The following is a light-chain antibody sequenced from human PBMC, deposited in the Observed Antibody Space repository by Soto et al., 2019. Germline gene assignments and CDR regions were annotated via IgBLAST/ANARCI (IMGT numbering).Light chain of an antibody. J-gene: IGLJ2*01. Sequence: QSALTQPRSVSGSPGQSVTISCTGTSSDVGNYNYVSWYRHHPGKAPKVLIYDVSKRPSGVPDRFSGSKSGNTASLNVSGIQAEAEAHYYCSSYVGTYSLLFGGGTKLTVL. CDR2: DVS. V-gene: IGLV2-11*01. CDR1: SSDVGNYNY. CDR3: SSYVGTYSLL.